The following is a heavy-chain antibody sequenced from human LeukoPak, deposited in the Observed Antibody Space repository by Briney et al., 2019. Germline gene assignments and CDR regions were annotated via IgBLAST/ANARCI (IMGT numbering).Heavy chain of an antibody. CDR3: ARDSSGSYDH. CDR1: GYSFTSYY. Sequence: ASVKVSCKASGYSFTSYYMQWLRQAPGQGLEWMGIIDPSGGSTGYAPKFQGRVIMTRDTSTSTAYMDLSSLRSEDTAVYYCARDSSGSYDHWGQGTLVTVYS. CDR2: IDPSGGST. J-gene: IGHJ1*01. D-gene: IGHD1-26*01. V-gene: IGHV1-46*01.